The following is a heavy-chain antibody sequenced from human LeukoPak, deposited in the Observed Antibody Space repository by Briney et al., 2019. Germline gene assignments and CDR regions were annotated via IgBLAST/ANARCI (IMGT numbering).Heavy chain of an antibody. Sequence: GASVKVSCKASGYTFTGYYMHWVRQAPGQGLEWMGWINPNSGGTNYAQKFQGRVTMTRDTSISTAYMEPSRPRSDDTAVYYCASILGYCSGGDCLDYWGQGTLVTVSS. V-gene: IGHV1-2*02. CDR1: GYTFTGYY. CDR3: ASILGYCSGGDCLDY. CDR2: INPNSGGT. J-gene: IGHJ4*02. D-gene: IGHD2-15*01.